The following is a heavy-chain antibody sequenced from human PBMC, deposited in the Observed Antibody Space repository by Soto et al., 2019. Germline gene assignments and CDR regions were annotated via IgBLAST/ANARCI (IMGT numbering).Heavy chain of an antibody. CDR3: AVAPRGERLLDFDY. V-gene: IGHV3-66*01. D-gene: IGHD6-25*01. CDR1: GFTVSSKY. CDR2: LYSGGST. Sequence: EVQLVESGGGLVQPGGSLRLSCVASGFTVSSKYMSWVRQAPGKGLEWVSVLYSGGSTYYADSVRDRFTISRDNSRNTLYLQMSSLRVEDTAIYHCAVAPRGERLLDFDYWGRGTLVTVSS. J-gene: IGHJ4*02.